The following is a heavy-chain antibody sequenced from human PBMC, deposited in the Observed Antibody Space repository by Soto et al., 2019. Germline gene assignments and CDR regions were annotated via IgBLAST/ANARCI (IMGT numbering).Heavy chain of an antibody. J-gene: IGHJ5*01. CDR3: VRLIGRSWLES. CDR1: GDSVSRYSST. D-gene: IGHD2-8*01. Sequence: SQXLSLTCAISGDSVSRYSSTWNWIRQPPSRGLEWLGXTYYRXKWYYDYAVSXXSRITINXXKSNNQLSMHLNSVTPDDTAVYYCVRLIGRSWLESWGQGNLVTVSS. V-gene: IGHV6-1*01. CDR2: TYYRXKWYY.